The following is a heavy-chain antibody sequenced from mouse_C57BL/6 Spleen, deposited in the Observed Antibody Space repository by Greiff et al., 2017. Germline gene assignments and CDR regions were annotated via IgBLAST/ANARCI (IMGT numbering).Heavy chain of an antibody. CDR2: IDPSDRDT. Sequence: VQLQQPGAELVRPGSSVKLSCKASGYTFTSYWMHWVKQRPIQGLKWIGNIDPSDRDTHYNQKFKHKATSTVDNSSRTAYMQLSSLTSEDSAVYYCARDYDYDGYAMDYWGQGTSVTVSS. J-gene: IGHJ4*01. CDR1: GYTFTSYW. CDR3: ARDYDYDGYAMDY. V-gene: IGHV1-52*01. D-gene: IGHD2-4*01.